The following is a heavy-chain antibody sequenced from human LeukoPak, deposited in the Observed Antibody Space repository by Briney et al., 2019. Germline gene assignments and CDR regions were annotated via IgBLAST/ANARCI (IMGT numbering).Heavy chain of an antibody. CDR1: GFTFSSYW. Sequence: GGSLRLSCAASGFTFSSYWMSWVRQAPGKGLEWVANIKQDGSEKYYVDSVKGRFTISRDNAKNSLYLQMNSLRAEDTAVYYCAKGISGSYSPVFHHWGQGTLVTVSS. V-gene: IGHV3-7*03. CDR3: AKGISGSYSPVFHH. J-gene: IGHJ4*02. CDR2: IKQDGSEK. D-gene: IGHD1-26*01.